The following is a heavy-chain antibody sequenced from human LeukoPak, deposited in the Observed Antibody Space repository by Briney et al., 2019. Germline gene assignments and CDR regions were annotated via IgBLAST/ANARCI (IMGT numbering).Heavy chain of an antibody. CDR3: ARDSLGSMEY. D-gene: IGHD3-16*01. Sequence: ALVKVSCKASGYTFTSYVISWVRQSPGHGLEWMGWISGYNGNTNYAQRRQGRVTMTTDTSTSTAYMELRSLRSDDTAVYYCARDSLGSMEYRGQGALFTLSS. V-gene: IGHV1-18*01. CDR1: GYTFTSYV. CDR2: ISGYNGNT. J-gene: IGHJ4*02.